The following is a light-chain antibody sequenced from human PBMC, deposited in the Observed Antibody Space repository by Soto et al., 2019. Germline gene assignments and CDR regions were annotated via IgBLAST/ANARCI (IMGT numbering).Light chain of an antibody. CDR2: GAS. Sequence: EIVLTQSPGTLSLSPGERATLSGRASQSVTSNYLAWYKQKPGQAPRLLIYGASSRATGIPDRFSGSGSGTDFTLSIRRLEPEDCAVYYCQQYGSSPRFGQGTKVDIK. CDR1: QSVTSNY. V-gene: IGKV3-20*01. J-gene: IGKJ1*01. CDR3: QQYGSSPR.